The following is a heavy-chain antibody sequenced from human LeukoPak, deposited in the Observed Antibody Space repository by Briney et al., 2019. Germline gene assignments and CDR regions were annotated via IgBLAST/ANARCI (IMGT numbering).Heavy chain of an antibody. J-gene: IGHJ4*02. Sequence: ASVKVSCKASGYTFTSYYMHWVRQAPGQGLEWMGIINPSGGSTSYAQKFQGRVTMTRDMSTSTVYMELSSLGSEDTAVYYCARAYYYDSSGYSNFDYWGQGTLVTVSS. CDR2: INPSGGST. CDR1: GYTFTSYY. D-gene: IGHD3-22*01. V-gene: IGHV1-46*01. CDR3: ARAYYYDSSGYSNFDY.